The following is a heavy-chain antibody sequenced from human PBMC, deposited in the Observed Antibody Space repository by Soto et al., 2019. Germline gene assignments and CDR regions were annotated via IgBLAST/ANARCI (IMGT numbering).Heavy chain of an antibody. V-gene: IGHV1-69*12. Sequence: QVQLVQSGAEVKKPGSSVKVSCKASGGSLSNYGISWVRQAPGQGLEWMGAIIPVFGTPNYAQKFQDRVTITADESTTKVYMEVRSLTSEDTAVYYCARGDATKIVVTTYYAMDVWWPGTTVTVSS. J-gene: IGHJ6*01. CDR1: GGSLSNYG. CDR2: IIPVFGTP. CDR3: ARGDATKIVVTTYYAMDV. D-gene: IGHD3-22*01.